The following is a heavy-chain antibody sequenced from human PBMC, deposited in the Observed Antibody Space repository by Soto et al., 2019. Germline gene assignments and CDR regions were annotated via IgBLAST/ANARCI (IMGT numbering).Heavy chain of an antibody. V-gene: IGHV4-38-2*01. CDR3: ARAVSYTYYDYVWGSYRYRRWFDT. D-gene: IGHD3-16*02. CDR1: CYSISSGYY. CDR2: IYHSGST. Sequence: XETLSVPCAVSCYSISSGYYWGWIRQPPGKGLEWIGSIYHSGSTYYNPSLKSRVTISVDTSKNQFSLKLSSVTAADTAVYYCARAVSYTYYDYVWGSYRYRRWFDTWGQGTLVTVSS. J-gene: IGHJ5*02.